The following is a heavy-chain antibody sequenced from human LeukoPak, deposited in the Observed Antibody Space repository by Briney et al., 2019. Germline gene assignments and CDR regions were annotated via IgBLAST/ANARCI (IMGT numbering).Heavy chain of an antibody. CDR3: ARVAVVRGLTYFDY. J-gene: IGHJ4*02. D-gene: IGHD3-10*01. CDR2: IYYSGST. V-gene: IGHV4-61*01. Sequence: PSETLSLTCTVSGGSVSSGSYYWSWIRQPPGKGLEWIAYIYYSGSTNYNPSLKSRVTISVDTSKNQFSLKLSSVTAADTAVYYCARVAVVRGLTYFDYWGQGTLVTVSS. CDR1: GGSVSSGSYY.